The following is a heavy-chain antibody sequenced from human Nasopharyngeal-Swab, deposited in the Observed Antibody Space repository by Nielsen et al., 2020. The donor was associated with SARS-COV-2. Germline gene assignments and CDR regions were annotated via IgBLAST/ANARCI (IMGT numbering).Heavy chain of an antibody. J-gene: IGHJ6*02. V-gene: IGHV3-30*04. CDR3: ARESYDYYYYYGMDV. CDR2: ISYDGSNK. CDR1: GFTFSSYA. Sequence: GESLKISCAASGFTFSSYAMHWVRQAPGKGLEGVAVISYDGSNKYYADSVKGRFTISRDNSKNTLYLQMNSLRAEDTAVYYCARESYDYYYYYGMDVWGQGTTVTVSS.